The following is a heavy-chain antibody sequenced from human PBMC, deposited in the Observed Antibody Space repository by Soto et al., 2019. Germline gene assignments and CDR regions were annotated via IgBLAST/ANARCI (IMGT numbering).Heavy chain of an antibody. Sequence: QVQLQESGPGLVKPSQTLSLTCTVSGGSISSGGYYWSWIRQHPGKGLEWIGYIYYSGSTYYTPSRKSRVTISVDTSKNQFSLKLSSVTAADTAVYYCARGRSSTSPYPIGYWGQGTLVTVSS. D-gene: IGHD2-2*01. CDR1: GGSISSGGYY. CDR3: ARGRSSTSPYPIGY. V-gene: IGHV4-31*03. CDR2: IYYSGST. J-gene: IGHJ4*02.